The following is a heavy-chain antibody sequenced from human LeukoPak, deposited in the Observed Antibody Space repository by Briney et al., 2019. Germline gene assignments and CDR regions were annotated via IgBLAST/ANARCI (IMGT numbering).Heavy chain of an antibody. D-gene: IGHD3-16*02. CDR2: IYYSGST. Sequence: KPAETLSLTCTVSGVSISRSSYYWGWIRQPPGQGLDWIGTIYYSGSTYYSPSLRGRVTISVDTSKNQFSLSLSSVTAADTAVYYCARHSVVRLGELSPDYWGQGTLVTVSS. CDR1: GVSISRSSYY. V-gene: IGHV4-39*01. CDR3: ARHSVVRLGELSPDY. J-gene: IGHJ4*02.